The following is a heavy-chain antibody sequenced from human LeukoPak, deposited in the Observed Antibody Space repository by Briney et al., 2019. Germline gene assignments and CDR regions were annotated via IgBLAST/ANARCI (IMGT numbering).Heavy chain of an antibody. CDR2: LNQDGNER. J-gene: IGHJ4*02. Sequence: GGSLRLSCAASGFTLSTFWMTWVRQAPGNGLEWVANLNQDGNERYYVDSVKGRFTISRDNAKNSLYLQMNSLRAEDTAVYYCARPRRQHFGFHDSWGQGTLVTVSS. V-gene: IGHV3-7*01. CDR3: ARPRRQHFGFHDS. D-gene: IGHD2-21*01. CDR1: GFTLSTFW.